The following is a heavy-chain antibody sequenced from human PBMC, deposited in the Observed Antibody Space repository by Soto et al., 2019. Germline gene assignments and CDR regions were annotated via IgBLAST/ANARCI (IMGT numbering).Heavy chain of an antibody. D-gene: IGHD3-3*01. CDR3: AKAVYGFWSGYYNGRHYYYYYGMDV. CDR2: ISYDGSNK. CDR1: GFTFSSYG. V-gene: IGHV3-30*18. Sequence: GGSLRLSCAASGFTFSSYGMHWVRQAPGKGLEWVAVISYDGSNKYYADSVKGRFTISRDNSKNTLYLQMNSLRAEDTAVYYCAKAVYGFWSGYYNGRHYYYYYGMDVWGQGTTVTVSS. J-gene: IGHJ6*02.